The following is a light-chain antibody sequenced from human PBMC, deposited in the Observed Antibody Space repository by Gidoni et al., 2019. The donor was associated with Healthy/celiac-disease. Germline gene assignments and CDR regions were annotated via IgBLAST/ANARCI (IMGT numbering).Light chain of an antibody. CDR3: QQYNNWPLT. Sequence: EKVLTQSTATLSVSPGERATLSCRASQRVSSNLAWYQQKPGQAPRLLIYGASTRATGIPARFSGSGSGTEFTLTISSLQSEDFAVYYCQQYNNWPLTFGQGTKVEIK. J-gene: IGKJ1*01. CDR2: GAS. CDR1: QRVSSN. V-gene: IGKV3-15*01.